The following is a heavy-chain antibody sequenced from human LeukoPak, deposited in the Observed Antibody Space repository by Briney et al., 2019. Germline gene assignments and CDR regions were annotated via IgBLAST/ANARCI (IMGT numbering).Heavy chain of an antibody. D-gene: IGHD3-22*01. CDR1: GYSFTSSW. CDR3: AKMQHDSSSWSYYFDY. V-gene: IGHV5-51*01. Sequence: GESLKISCKVSGYSFTSSWIGWVRQMPGKGLEWMGIIYPGDSDTRYSPSFQGQVTISADKSISTAYLQWSSLKASDTAMYYCAKMQHDSSSWSYYFDYWGQGTLVTVSS. CDR2: IYPGDSDT. J-gene: IGHJ4*02.